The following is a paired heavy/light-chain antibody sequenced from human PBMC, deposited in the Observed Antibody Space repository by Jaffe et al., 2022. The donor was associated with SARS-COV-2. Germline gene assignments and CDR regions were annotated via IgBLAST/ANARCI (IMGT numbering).Heavy chain of an antibody. J-gene: IGHJ5*02. V-gene: IGHV3-21*01. Sequence: EVQLVESGGGLVKPGGSLRLSCAASGFTFATHTMNWVRQAPGKGLEWISSIPDSASYTHHADSVKGRFTISRDNAKNSLFLQMNSLRVEDTAIYYCVRGDNRDAWGQGTLVTVSS. CDR2: IPDSASYT. CDR3: VRGDNRDA. D-gene: IGHD3-16*01. CDR1: GFTFATHT.
Light chain of an antibody. V-gene: IGLV1-51*02. J-gene: IGLJ3*02. CDR3: GTWDSSLTGWV. CDR2: END. CDR1: GSNVGRHS. Sequence: QSVLTQPPSVSAAPGQKVTISCSGSGSNVGRHSLSWYQQFPGTAPKLLIYENDKRPSGIPDRFSASKSGTSATLGITGLQTGDEADYYCGTWDSSLTGWVFGGGTKLTVL.